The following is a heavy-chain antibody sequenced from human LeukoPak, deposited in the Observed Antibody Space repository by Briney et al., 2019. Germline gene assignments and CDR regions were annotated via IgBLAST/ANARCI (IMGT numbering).Heavy chain of an antibody. V-gene: IGHV3-30-3*01. Sequence: PGGSLRLSCAASGFTFSSYAMHWVRQAPGKGLEWVAVISYDGSNKYYADSVKGRFTISRDNSKNTLYLQMNSLRAEDTAVYYCARAGQLPSSGGSLTEDWGQGTLVTVSS. D-gene: IGHD2-15*01. CDR3: ARAGQLPSSGGSLTED. CDR1: GFTFSSYA. J-gene: IGHJ4*02. CDR2: ISYDGSNK.